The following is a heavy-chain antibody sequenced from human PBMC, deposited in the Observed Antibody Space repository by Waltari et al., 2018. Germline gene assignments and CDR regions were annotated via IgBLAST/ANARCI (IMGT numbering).Heavy chain of an antibody. Sequence: EVQVVESGGGLVQPGGSLELSCATSGFSFSGSSIPWVRQTSGKGLEWVGRIRREPYNYATAYSASVKGRFTISRDDSKNTAFLQMNSLMTEDTAVYYCSGGEVTGTDFWGQGTLVTVSS. V-gene: IGHV3-73*01. D-gene: IGHD6-19*01. CDR2: IRREPYNYAT. J-gene: IGHJ4*02. CDR1: GFSFSGSS. CDR3: SGGEVTGTDF.